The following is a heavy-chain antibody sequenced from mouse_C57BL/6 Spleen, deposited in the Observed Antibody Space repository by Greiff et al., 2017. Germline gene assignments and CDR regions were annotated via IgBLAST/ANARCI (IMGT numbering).Heavy chain of an antibody. D-gene: IGHD2-5*01. CDR3: TTGYSNYVEWFAY. CDR2: IDREDGHT. J-gene: IGHJ3*01. V-gene: IGHV14-1*01. CDR1: GFNIKDYH. Sequence: VQPPQPVAELVRPRPPVKWSSTASGFNIKDYHMHWVNERPEPGQEWIRRIDREDGHTEYDTRLQRKATMTADTSSNTAYLQLSSLTSEDTAVYYCTTGYSNYVEWFAYWGQGTLVTVSA.